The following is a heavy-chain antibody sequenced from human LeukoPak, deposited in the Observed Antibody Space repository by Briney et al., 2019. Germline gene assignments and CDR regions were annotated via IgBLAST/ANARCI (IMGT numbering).Heavy chain of an antibody. D-gene: IGHD3/OR15-3a*01. J-gene: IGHJ4*02. V-gene: IGHV4-59*04. CDR2: IYHSGST. CDR3: ARQTGSGLFILP. Sequence: SETLSLTCTVAGGSINSYYWSWIRQPPGKGLEWIGSIYHSGSTYYNASLKSQVSISIDTSKNQFSLRLTSVTAADTAVYYCARQTGSGLFILPGGQGTLVTVSS. CDR1: GGSINSYY.